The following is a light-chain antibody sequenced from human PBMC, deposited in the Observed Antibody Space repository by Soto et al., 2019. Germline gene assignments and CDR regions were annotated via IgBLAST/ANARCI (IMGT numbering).Light chain of an antibody. CDR1: QSVTINY. J-gene: IGKJ3*01. CDR2: GAS. Sequence: EIVLTQSPGTLSLSPWERATLSCRASQSVTINYLAWYQQKPGQAPRLLVYGASTRATGIPDRFSGSGSGTDFTLTINRLEPEDFAVYYCQQYGSSPFTLGPGTKVDIK. V-gene: IGKV3-20*01. CDR3: QQYGSSPFT.